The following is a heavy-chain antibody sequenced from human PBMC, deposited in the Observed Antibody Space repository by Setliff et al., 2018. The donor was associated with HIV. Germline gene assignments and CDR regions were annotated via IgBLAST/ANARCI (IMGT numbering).Heavy chain of an antibody. Sequence: ASETLSLTCAVYGGSFSDYSWTWIRQPPGKGLEWIGEISHSGSTNYNPSLKSRVTISIDTSKNQFSLKLNSVTAADTAVYYCARAGYNSRPYYFDYWVQGTLVTSPQ. D-gene: IGHD6-13*01. CDR1: GGSFSDYS. CDR3: ARAGYNSRPYYFDY. CDR2: ISHSGST. J-gene: IGHJ4*02. V-gene: IGHV4-34*01.